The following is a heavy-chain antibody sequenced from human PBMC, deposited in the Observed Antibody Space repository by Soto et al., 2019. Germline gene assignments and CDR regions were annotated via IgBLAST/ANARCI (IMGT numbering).Heavy chain of an antibody. Sequence: SETLSLTCTVSGGSISSYYWSWIRQPPGKGLEWIGYIYYSGSTNYNPSLKSRVTISVDTSKNQFSLKLSSVTAADTAVYCCARLAQNWFDPWGQGTLVTVSS. CDR1: GGSISSYY. J-gene: IGHJ5*02. CDR2: IYYSGST. D-gene: IGHD3-3*02. CDR3: ARLAQNWFDP. V-gene: IGHV4-59*01.